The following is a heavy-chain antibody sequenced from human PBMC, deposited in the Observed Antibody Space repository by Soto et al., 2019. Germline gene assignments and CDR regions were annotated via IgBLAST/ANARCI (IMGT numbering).Heavy chain of an antibody. Sequence: SDTLSLTCTVPGLSISSSSYNWGWIRQPPGKGLEWIGSIYYSGSNYYNPSLKSRVTISVDASQNQFSLKLSSVTAADKAVYCCARGGNGYSGLDVWGQGTTVTVSS. V-gene: IGHV4-39*01. CDR1: GLSISSSSYN. D-gene: IGHD3-16*01. J-gene: IGHJ6*02. CDR3: ARGGNGYSGLDV. CDR2: IYYSGSN.